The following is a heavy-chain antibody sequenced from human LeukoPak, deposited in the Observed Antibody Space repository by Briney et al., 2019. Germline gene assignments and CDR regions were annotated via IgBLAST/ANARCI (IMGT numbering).Heavy chain of an antibody. CDR3: ARRSGYLNYYYYYYMDV. Sequence: SETLSLTCTVSGGYISSHYWSWIWQPPGKGLEWIGYTYYSGSTNSNPSPKRRVTISVDTSRNQFSLELSSVTAADSAVYYCARRSGYLNYYYYYYMDVWGNGTTVTVSS. CDR1: GGYISSHY. D-gene: IGHD3-3*01. V-gene: IGHV4-59*11. J-gene: IGHJ6*03. CDR2: TYYSGST.